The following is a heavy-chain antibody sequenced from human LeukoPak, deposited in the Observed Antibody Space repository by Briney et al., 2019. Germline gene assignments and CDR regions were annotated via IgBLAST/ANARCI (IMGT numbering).Heavy chain of an antibody. V-gene: IGHV3-23*01. CDR3: AKTRPLDSSSWSHGDY. CDR2: ISGSGDST. CDR1: GFTFSDYY. Sequence: GGSLRLSCAASGFTFSDYYMSWIRQAPGKGLEWVSAISGSGDSTYYGDSVKGRFTISRDNSRNTLYLQMNSLRAEDTAVYYCAKTRPLDSSSWSHGDYWGQGTLVTVSS. D-gene: IGHD6-13*01. J-gene: IGHJ4*02.